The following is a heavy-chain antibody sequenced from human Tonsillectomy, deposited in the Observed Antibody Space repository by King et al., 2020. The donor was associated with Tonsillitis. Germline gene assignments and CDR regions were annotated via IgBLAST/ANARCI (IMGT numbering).Heavy chain of an antibody. CDR1: GYTFTGHY. CDR2: IHPNGGGT. CDR3: ARGDRYSGYDSLDY. D-gene: IGHD5-12*01. V-gene: IGHV1-2*02. J-gene: IGHJ4*02. Sequence: VQLVESGAEVKKPGASVKVSCTASGYTFTGHYMHWVRQAPGQGLEWMGWIHPNGGGTNYAQKFQGRVTMTRDTSTSTAHMELSRLRSDDTAVYYCARGDRYSGYDSLDYWGQGTLVTVSS.